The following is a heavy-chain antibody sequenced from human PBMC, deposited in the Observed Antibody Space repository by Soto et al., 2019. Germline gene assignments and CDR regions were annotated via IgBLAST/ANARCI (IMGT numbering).Heavy chain of an antibody. CDR2: INHSGST. CDR1: GGSFSGYY. Sequence: SETLSLTCAVYGGSFSGYYWSWIRQPPGKGLEWIGEINHSGSTNYNPSLKSRVTISVDTSKNQFSLKLSSVTAADTAVYYCARLAQRTYYYYGMDVWGQGTTVTVSS. V-gene: IGHV4-34*01. CDR3: ARLAQRTYYYYGMDV. J-gene: IGHJ6*02. D-gene: IGHD6-25*01.